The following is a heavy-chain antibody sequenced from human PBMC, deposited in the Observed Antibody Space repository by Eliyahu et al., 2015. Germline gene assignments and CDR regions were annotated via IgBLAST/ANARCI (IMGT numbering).Heavy chain of an antibody. CDR2: IXXXGYYI. CDR3: AREYCSGGSCYAGDGFDS. Sequence: PGKGLEWLSSIXXXGYYIYYANSVKGXXTISRDNAKNSXYLQMNSLRAEDTAIYYCAREYCSGGSCYAGDGFDSWGQGTLVTVSS. D-gene: IGHD2-15*01. V-gene: IGHV3-21*06. J-gene: IGHJ5*01.